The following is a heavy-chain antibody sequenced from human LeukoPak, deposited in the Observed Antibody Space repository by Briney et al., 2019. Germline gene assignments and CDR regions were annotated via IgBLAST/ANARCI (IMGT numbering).Heavy chain of an antibody. Sequence: TGGSLRLSCAASGFTFSSYEMHWVRQAPGKGLEWVSYISSSGSTIYYADSVKGRFTNSRDNAKNSLYLQMNSLGAEDTAVYYCARDYGGSSPFDYWGQGTLVTVSS. CDR2: ISSSGSTI. CDR3: ARDYGGSSPFDY. V-gene: IGHV3-48*03. J-gene: IGHJ4*02. D-gene: IGHD4-23*01. CDR1: GFTFSSYE.